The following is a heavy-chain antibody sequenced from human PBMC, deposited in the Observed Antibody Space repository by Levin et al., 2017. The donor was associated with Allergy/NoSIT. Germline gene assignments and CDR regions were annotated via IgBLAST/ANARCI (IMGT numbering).Heavy chain of an antibody. D-gene: IGHD2-8*01. CDR1: GDSFSTYS. Sequence: SVKVSCKASGDSFSTYSIAWVRQAPGQGLEWMGRIIPYLNIANYAEKLQGRVTIIADRSTTTAYIEVSSLRSEDTAVEYCERGTQHCTSHTCYDAFDIWGQGTMVTVSS. CDR3: ERGTQHCTSHTCYDAFDI. J-gene: IGHJ3*02. V-gene: IGHV1-69*02. CDR2: IIPYLNIA.